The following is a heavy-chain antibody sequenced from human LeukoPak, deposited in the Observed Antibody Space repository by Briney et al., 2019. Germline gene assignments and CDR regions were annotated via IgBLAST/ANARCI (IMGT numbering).Heavy chain of an antibody. CDR1: GFTFSSYG. CDR2: ISYDGSNK. J-gene: IGHJ6*02. D-gene: IGHD1-26*01. CDR3: AKEGDYYGMDV. Sequence: GGSLRLSCTASGFTFSSYGMHWVRQAPGKGLEWVAVISYDGSNKDYADSVKGRFTISRDDSKNALYLQMNSLRVEDTAVYYCAKEGDYYGMDVWGQGTTVTVSS. V-gene: IGHV3-30*18.